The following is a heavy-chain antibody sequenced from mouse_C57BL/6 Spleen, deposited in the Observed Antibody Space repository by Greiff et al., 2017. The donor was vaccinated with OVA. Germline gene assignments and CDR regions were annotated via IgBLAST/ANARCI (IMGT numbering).Heavy chain of an antibody. Sequence: QVQLQQPGAELVRPGSSVKLSCKASGYTFTSYWMHWVKQRPIQGLEWIGNIDPSDSETHYNQKFKDKATLTVDKSSSTAYMQLSSLTSEDSAVYYCAREDHGAWFAYWGQGTLVTVSA. J-gene: IGHJ3*01. V-gene: IGHV1-52*01. CDR1: GYTFTSYW. CDR2: IDPSDSET. CDR3: AREDHGAWFAY.